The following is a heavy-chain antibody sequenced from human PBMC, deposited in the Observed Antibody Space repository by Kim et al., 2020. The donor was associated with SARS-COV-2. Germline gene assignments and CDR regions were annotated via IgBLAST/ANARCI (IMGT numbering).Heavy chain of an antibody. Sequence: GGSLRLSCAASGFSFNTYGMHWVRQSPGKGLEWVAVISYDGSKKYYVDSVKGRFTISRDNSKNTLYLQMNSLRIEDTAVYYCAKSVSGSYFGYAYWGQGTLVTVS. CDR3: AKSVSGSYFGYAY. D-gene: IGHD1-26*01. CDR2: ISYDGSKK. CDR1: GFSFNTYG. V-gene: IGHV3-30*18. J-gene: IGHJ4*02.